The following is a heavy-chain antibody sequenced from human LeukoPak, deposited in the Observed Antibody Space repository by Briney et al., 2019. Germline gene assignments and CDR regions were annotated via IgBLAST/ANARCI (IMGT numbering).Heavy chain of an antibody. CDR3: ARASYSYGISGWGPFDY. D-gene: IGHD3-22*01. Sequence: PSETLSLTCTVSGNSISSGDYYWSWIRQPAGKGLEWIGRIYISGSTTYNPSLKSRVTISGDTSENQFSLRLSSVPAADTAVYYCARASYSYGISGWGPFDYWGQGTLVTVSS. CDR2: IYISGST. J-gene: IGHJ4*02. CDR1: GNSISSGDYY. V-gene: IGHV4-61*02.